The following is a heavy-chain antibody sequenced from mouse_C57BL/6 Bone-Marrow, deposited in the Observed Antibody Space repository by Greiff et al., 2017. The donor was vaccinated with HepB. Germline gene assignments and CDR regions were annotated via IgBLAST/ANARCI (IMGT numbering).Heavy chain of an antibody. J-gene: IGHJ4*01. CDR2: IRSKSSNYAT. CDR3: VGDVGDLLLRDMDY. Sequence: EVQLVESGGGLVQPQGSLKLSCAASGFTFNTYAMHWVRQAPGKGLEWVARIRSKSSNYATYYADSVKDRFTISRADSQSMLYLRMNTRKTADTAMYYCVGDVGDLLLRDMDYWGQGTSVTVSS. V-gene: IGHV10-3*01. CDR1: GFTFNTYA. D-gene: IGHD1-1*01.